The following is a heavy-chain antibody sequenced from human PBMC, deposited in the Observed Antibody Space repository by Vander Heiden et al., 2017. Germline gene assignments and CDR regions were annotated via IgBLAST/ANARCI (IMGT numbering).Heavy chain of an antibody. CDR3: ARAWCGELLLEIDY. J-gene: IGHJ4*02. CDR1: GFTFSSYA. CDR2: ISYDGSNK. V-gene: IGHV3-30-3*01. Sequence: VQLLEPGRAVVQPGRSLRRSCPASGFTFSSYAMHWVRQAPGKGLEWVAVISYDGSNKYYADSVKGRFTISRDNSKNTLYLQMNSLRAEDTAVYYCARAWCGELLLEIDYWGQGTLVTVSS. D-gene: IGHD3-10*01.